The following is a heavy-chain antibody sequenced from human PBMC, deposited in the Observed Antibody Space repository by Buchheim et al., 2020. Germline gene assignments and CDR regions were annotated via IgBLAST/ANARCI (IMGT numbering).Heavy chain of an antibody. Sequence: QVQLQESGPGLVKPSQTLSLTCTVSGGSISSGGYYWSWIRQHPGKGLEWIGYIYFSGRTYYNPSLKCRVTISVDTSKNQFSMKLSSVTAADTAVYYCARGRFLEWLLPFDYWGQGTL. CDR2: IYFSGRT. CDR1: GGSISSGGYY. J-gene: IGHJ4*02. CDR3: ARGRFLEWLLPFDY. V-gene: IGHV4-31*03. D-gene: IGHD3-3*01.